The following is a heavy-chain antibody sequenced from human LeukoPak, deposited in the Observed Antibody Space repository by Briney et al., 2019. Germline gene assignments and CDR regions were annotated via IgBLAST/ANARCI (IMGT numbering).Heavy chain of an antibody. J-gene: IGHJ4*02. CDR2: IGANGDT. Sequence: PAGSLRLSCAASGFNFINFPMTWFSHAPGKGLEWVSFIGANGDTNYAESAKERFTISRDNSKRTMFLEMHSLRVEDTAVYYCARWNRMANREFFDWGQGTLVVVAS. CDR3: ARWNRMANREFFD. V-gene: IGHV3-23*01. CDR1: GFNFINFP. D-gene: IGHD1-1*01.